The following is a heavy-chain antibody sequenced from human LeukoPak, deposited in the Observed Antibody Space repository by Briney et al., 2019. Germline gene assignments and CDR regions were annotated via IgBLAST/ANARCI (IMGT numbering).Heavy chain of an antibody. Sequence: SETLSLTCTVSGGSISNYFWSWVRQPPGKGLEWIGYIYYSGATNYSPSLRSRLTISVDTSKDQLYMTLNSVTAADAAVYYCARMGATTPHSANPDYWGQGTLVTVSS. CDR2: IYYSGAT. CDR1: GGSISNYF. V-gene: IGHV4-59*01. J-gene: IGHJ4*02. D-gene: IGHD1-1*01. CDR3: ARMGATTPHSANPDY.